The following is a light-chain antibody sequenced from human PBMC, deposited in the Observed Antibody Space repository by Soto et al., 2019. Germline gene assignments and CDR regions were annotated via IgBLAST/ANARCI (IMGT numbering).Light chain of an antibody. CDR2: YAS. V-gene: IGKV3-15*01. Sequence: EIVMTQSPASLSVSLGERATITCRASQSVSTNLAWYQHKPGQAPKLLIYYASTWPTGIPSTFSGSGSGTEFTLTISSLQPEDSATYHCQQCYSTPRTFGQGTKVEIK. CDR3: QQCYSTPRT. J-gene: IGKJ1*01. CDR1: QSVSTN.